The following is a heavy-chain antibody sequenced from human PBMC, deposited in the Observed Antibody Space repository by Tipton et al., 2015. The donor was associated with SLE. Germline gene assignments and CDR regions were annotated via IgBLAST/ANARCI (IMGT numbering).Heavy chain of an antibody. CDR2: INHSGST. CDR1: GGSFSDYY. Sequence: TLSLTCAVYGGSFSDYYWSWIRQPPGKGLEWIGEINHSGSTNYNPSLKSRVTISVDTSKNQFSLKLSSVTAADTAVYYCARFGSEWGSFDYWGQGTLVTVSS. J-gene: IGHJ4*02. V-gene: IGHV4-34*01. D-gene: IGHD3-10*01. CDR3: ARFGSEWGSFDY.